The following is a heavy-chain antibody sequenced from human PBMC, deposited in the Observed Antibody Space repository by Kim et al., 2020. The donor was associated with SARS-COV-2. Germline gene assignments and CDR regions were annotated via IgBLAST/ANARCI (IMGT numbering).Heavy chain of an antibody. Sequence: IYYADSVKGRFTISRDNAKNSRYLQMNSLRAEDTAVYYCARRIQGNWFDPWGQGTLVTVSS. V-gene: IGHV3-21*01. CDR3: ARRIQGNWFDP. CDR2: I. J-gene: IGHJ5*02.